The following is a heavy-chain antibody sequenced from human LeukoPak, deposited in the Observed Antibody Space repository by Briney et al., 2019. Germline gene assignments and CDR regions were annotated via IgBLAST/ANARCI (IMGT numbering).Heavy chain of an antibody. CDR2: IYPGDSDT. V-gene: IGHV5-51*01. CDR1: GYRLTNNW. D-gene: IGHD6-13*01. J-gene: IGHJ4*02. CDR3: VRFGLTSSLDY. Sequence: GESLKISCKISGYRLTNNWIGWVRQVPGKGLEWMGLIYPGDSDTRYSPSFQGQVTFSVDTSISTAYLQLSGLRASDTAIYYCVRFGLTSSLDYWGQGTLVTVSS.